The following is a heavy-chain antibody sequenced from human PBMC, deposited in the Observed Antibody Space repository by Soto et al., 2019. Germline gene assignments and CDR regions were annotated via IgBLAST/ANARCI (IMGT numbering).Heavy chain of an antibody. D-gene: IGHD3-16*02. CDR1: GFTFTSSA. J-gene: IGHJ1*01. V-gene: IGHV1-58*02. Sequence: SVTVSCEPSGFTFTSSAIQWVRQARGHRLQWIGWIDVGSNSAYYADSVKGRFFISRDNPDNTLHLQMNSLRDDDTAIYYCAKRRLNTITSLSDWWGQGVQVTVS. CDR3: AKRRLNTITSLSDW. CDR2: IDVGSNSA.